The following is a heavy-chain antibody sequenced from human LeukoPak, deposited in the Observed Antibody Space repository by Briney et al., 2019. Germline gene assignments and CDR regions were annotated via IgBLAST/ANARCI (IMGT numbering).Heavy chain of an antibody. Sequence: SETLSLTCTVSSGSISTSNYYWSWIRQPPGKGLEWIGYIYYSGSTNYNPSLKSRVTISVDTSKNQFSLKLSSVTAADTAVYYCARRTLDYWGQGTLVTVSS. CDR1: SGSISTSNYY. CDR3: ARRTLDY. CDR2: IYYSGST. J-gene: IGHJ4*02. D-gene: IGHD2-15*01. V-gene: IGHV4-61*05.